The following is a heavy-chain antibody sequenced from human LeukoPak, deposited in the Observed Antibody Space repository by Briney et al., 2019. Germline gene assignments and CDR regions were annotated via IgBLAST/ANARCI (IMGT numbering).Heavy chain of an antibody. V-gene: IGHV1-69*13. D-gene: IGHD1-1*01. CDR2: IIPIFGTA. Sequence: ASVKVSCKASGGTFSSYAISWVRQAPGQGLEWMGGIIPIFGTANYAQEFQGRVTITADESTSTAYMELSSLRSEDAAVYYCARNAYNWKNFDYWGQGTLVTVSS. J-gene: IGHJ4*02. CDR3: ARNAYNWKNFDY. CDR1: GGTFSSYA.